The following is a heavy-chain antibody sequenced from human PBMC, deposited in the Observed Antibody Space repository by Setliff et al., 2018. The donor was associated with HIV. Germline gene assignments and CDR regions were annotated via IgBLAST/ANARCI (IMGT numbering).Heavy chain of an antibody. V-gene: IGHV1-3*01. D-gene: IGHD2-8*01. Sequence: ASVKVSCKASGYTFTSYAMHWVRQAPGQRLEWMGWINAGNGNTKYSQKFQGRVTITRDTSASTAYMELSSLRSEDTAVYYCARGVPYGYYFDYWGQGTLVTSPQ. CDR3: ARGVPYGYYFDY. CDR2: INAGNGNT. CDR1: GYTFTSYA. J-gene: IGHJ4*02.